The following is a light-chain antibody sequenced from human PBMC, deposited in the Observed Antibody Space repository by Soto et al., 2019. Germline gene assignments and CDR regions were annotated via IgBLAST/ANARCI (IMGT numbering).Light chain of an antibody. CDR2: EVS. J-gene: IGLJ1*01. Sequence: QSVLTQPASVSGSPGQSITISCNGTSSDVGGYNYVSWYQQHPGKAPKLMIYEVSNRPSGVSNRFSGSKSGNTASLTISGLQAEDEADYYCSSYTSSSFYVFGTGTKLTVL. CDR3: SSYTSSSFYV. V-gene: IGLV2-14*01. CDR1: SSDVGGYNY.